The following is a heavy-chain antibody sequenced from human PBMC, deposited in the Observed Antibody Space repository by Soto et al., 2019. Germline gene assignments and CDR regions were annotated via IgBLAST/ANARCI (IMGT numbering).Heavy chain of an antibody. D-gene: IGHD3-3*01. V-gene: IGHV4-34*01. CDR1: GGSLSDNY. CDR3: XXXXXLSYDFWSAYYARKGAYCMDV. J-gene: IGHJ6*03. CDR2: INHSGNT. Sequence: QVQLQQWGAGLLKPSETLSLTCAVYGGSLSDNYWNWIRQPPGKGLEWIGEINHSGNTNYNPSLKSRVSMSVDTSKXXXXXXXXXXXXXXXXXXXXXXXXXLSYDFWSAYYARKGAYCMDVWGKGTTVTVSS.